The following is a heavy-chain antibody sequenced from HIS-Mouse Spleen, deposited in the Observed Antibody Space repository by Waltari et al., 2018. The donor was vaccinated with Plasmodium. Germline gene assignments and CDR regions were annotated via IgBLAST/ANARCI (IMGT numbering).Heavy chain of an antibody. D-gene: IGHD6-6*01. CDR2: ISYDGSNK. V-gene: IGHV3-30*18. J-gene: IGHJ4*01. CDR3: AKILSYSSSPEDY. Sequence: QVQLVESGGGVVQPGRSLRLSCAASGFTFSSYGMHWVRQAPGKGLEWVAVISYDGSNKYYADSVKGRFTISRDNSKNTLYLQMNSLRAEDTAVYYCAKILSYSSSPEDY. CDR1: GFTFSSYG.